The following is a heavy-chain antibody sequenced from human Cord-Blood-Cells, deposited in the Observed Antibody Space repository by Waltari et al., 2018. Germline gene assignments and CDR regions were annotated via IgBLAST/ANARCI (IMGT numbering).Heavy chain of an antibody. Sequence: EVQLVESGGGLVQPGRSLRLSCAASGFTFDDYAMHWVRQAPGKGLEWVSGISWNSGSIGYADSGKGRFTISRDNAKNSLYLQMNSLRAEDTALYFCAKDNFAFDIWGQGTMVTVSS. J-gene: IGHJ3*02. V-gene: IGHV3-9*01. D-gene: IGHD1-1*01. CDR1: GFTFDDYA. CDR2: ISWNSGSI. CDR3: AKDNFAFDI.